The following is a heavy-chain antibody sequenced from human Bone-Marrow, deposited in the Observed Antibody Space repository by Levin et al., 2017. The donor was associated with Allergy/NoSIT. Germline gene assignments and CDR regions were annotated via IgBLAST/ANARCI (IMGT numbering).Heavy chain of an antibody. CDR3: ARTKYYDFWSGSGSYDAFDI. D-gene: IGHD3-3*01. CDR2: IDWDDDE. J-gene: IGHJ3*02. V-gene: IGHV2-70*01. CDR1: GFSLSTSGMC. Sequence: ASGPTLVKPTQTLTLTCTFSGFSLSTSGMCVSWIRQPPGKALEWLALIDWDDDEYYSTSLKTRLTISKDTSKNQVVLTMTNMDPVDTATYYCARTKYYDFWSGSGSYDAFDIWGQGTMVTVSS.